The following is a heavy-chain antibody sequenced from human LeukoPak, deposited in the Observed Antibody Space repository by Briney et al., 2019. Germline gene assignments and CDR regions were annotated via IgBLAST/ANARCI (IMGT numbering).Heavy chain of an antibody. CDR1: GGSISSYY. D-gene: IGHD1-26*01. CDR2: IYYSGST. V-gene: IGHV4-39*07. J-gene: IGHJ5*02. Sequence: PSETLSLTCTVSGGSISSYYWGWIRQPPGKGLEWIGSIYYSGSTYYNPSLKSRVTISVDTSKNQFSLKLSSVTAADTAVYYCARGSGVSGSYRKKNNWFDPWGQGTLVTVSS. CDR3: ARGSGVSGSYRKKNNWFDP.